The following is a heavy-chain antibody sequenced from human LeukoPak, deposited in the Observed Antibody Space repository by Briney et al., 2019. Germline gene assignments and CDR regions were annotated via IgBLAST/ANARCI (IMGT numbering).Heavy chain of an antibody. V-gene: IGHV4-59*08. Sequence: SETLSLTCTVSGGSISSYYWSWIRQPPGKGLEWIGYIYYSGSTNYNPSLKSRVTISVDASKNQFSLKLSSVTAADTAVYYCARSEINDYSRYWGQGILVIVSS. D-gene: IGHD4-11*01. CDR3: ARSEINDYSRY. CDR1: GGSISSYY. CDR2: IYYSGST. J-gene: IGHJ4*02.